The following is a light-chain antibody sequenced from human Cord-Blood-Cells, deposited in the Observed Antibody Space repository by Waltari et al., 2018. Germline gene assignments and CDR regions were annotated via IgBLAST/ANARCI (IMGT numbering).Light chain of an antibody. J-gene: IGLJ2*01. V-gene: IGLV3-1*01. Sequence: VSPGQTASITCSGDKLGDKYACWYQQKPGQSPVLVIYQDSKRPSGIPERFSGSNSGNTATLTISGTQAMDEADYYCQAWDSSTGVVFGGGTKLTVL. CDR2: QDS. CDR3: QAWDSSTGVV. CDR1: KLGDKY.